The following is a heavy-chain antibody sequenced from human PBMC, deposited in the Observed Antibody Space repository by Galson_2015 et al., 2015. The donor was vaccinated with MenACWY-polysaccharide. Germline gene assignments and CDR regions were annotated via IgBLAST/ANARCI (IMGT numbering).Heavy chain of an antibody. D-gene: IGHD3-10*01. Sequence: ETLSLTCTVSGGSISRTSHYWAWIRQPPGKGLEWIGSIYDSGTTYYNPSLKSRVTISVDTSKNQFSLNVTSVTAADTAVYFCARDSHYYGSGSYGWLDPWGQGILVPVSS. CDR3: ARDSHYYGSGSYGWLDP. CDR2: IYDSGTT. J-gene: IGHJ5*02. CDR1: GGSISRTSHY. V-gene: IGHV4-39*07.